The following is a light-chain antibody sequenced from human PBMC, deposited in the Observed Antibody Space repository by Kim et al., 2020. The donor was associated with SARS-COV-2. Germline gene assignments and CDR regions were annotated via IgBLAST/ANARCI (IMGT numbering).Light chain of an antibody. CDR3: ASWDDNLKGFV. V-gene: IGLV1-44*01. CDR1: TSNIGSNI. Sequence: GQRVINSCSRDTSNIGSNIVSWYQQFPGTAPRLLIYVSNQRPSGVPDRFGGSKSGTSASLAISGLQSEDEADYFCASWDDNLKGFVFGTGTKVTVL. CDR2: VSN. J-gene: IGLJ1*01.